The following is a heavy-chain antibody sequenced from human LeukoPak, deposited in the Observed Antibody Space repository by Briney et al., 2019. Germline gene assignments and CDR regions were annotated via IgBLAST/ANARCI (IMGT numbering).Heavy chain of an antibody. J-gene: IGHJ6*02. Sequence: SETLSLTCAVYGGSFSGYYWSWIRQPPGKGLEWIGEINHSGSTNYNPSLKSRVTISVDTSKNQFSLKLSSVTAAATAVYYCARGRYTYYDFWSGPKYYYYGMDVWGQGTTVTVSS. D-gene: IGHD3-3*01. CDR3: ARGRYTYYDFWSGPKYYYYGMDV. CDR2: INHSGST. V-gene: IGHV4-34*01. CDR1: GGSFSGYY.